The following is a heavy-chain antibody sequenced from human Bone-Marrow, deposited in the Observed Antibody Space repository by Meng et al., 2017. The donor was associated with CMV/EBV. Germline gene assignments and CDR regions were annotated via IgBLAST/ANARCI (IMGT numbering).Heavy chain of an antibody. Sequence: SETLSLTCAVYGGSFSGYYWSWIRQPPGKGLEWIGEINHSGSTNYNPSLKSRVTISVDTSKNQFSLKLSSVTAADTAVYYCARGGYYDFYLSWFAPWGQGYLVHFAS. CDR2: INHSGST. J-gene: IGHJ5*02. CDR1: GGSFSGYY. D-gene: IGHD2/OR15-2a*01. V-gene: IGHV4-34*01. CDR3: ARGGYYDFYLSWFAP.